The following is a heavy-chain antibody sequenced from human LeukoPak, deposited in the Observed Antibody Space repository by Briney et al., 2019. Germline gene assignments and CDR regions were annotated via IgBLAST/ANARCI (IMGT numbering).Heavy chain of an antibody. J-gene: IGHJ6*03. CDR3: AKDGVWDFWSGYDYYYYYYMDV. Sequence: GGSLRLSCAASGFTFSSYWMSWVRQAPGKGLEWVANIKQDGSEKYYVDSVKGRFTISRDNAKNSLYLQMNSLRAEDTAVYYCAKDGVWDFWSGYDYYYYYYMDVWGKGSTVTVSS. V-gene: IGHV3-7*03. CDR1: GFTFSSYW. D-gene: IGHD3-3*01. CDR2: IKQDGSEK.